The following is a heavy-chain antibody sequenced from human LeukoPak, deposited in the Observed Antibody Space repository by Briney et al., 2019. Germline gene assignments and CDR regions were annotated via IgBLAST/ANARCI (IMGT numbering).Heavy chain of an antibody. CDR2: ISAYNGNT. V-gene: IGHV1-18*04. CDR3: ARANYYGSGSYYNHYYYYMDV. D-gene: IGHD3-10*01. CDR1: GYTFTSYY. J-gene: IGHJ6*03. Sequence: ASVKVSCKASGYTFTSYYMHWVRQAPGQGLEWMGWISAYNGNTNYAQKLQGRVTMTTDTSTSTAYMELRSLRSDDTAVYYCARANYYGSGSYYNHYYYYMDVWGKGTTVTVSS.